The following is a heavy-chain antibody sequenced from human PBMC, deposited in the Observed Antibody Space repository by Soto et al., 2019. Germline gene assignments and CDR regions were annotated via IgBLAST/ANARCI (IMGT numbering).Heavy chain of an antibody. CDR1: GFTFSTYS. J-gene: IGHJ4*02. CDR2: IDSTSTYI. CDR3: ASRGGTY. Sequence: VQLVESGGGLVKPGGSLRLSCAASGFTFSTYSMDWVRQAPGKGLEWVSSIDSTSTYIYYADSVKGRFTISRDNANNSLFLQMNSLRPEDTAVYYCASRGGTYWGQGTLVTVSS. V-gene: IGHV3-21*01. D-gene: IGHD2-15*01.